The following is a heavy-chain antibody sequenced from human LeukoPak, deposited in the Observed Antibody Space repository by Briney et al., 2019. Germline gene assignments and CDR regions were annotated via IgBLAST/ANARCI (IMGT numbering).Heavy chain of an antibody. V-gene: IGHV4-39*01. CDR3: ARNYDFWSGKTFGLDP. Sequence: SETLSLTCTVSGGSISSSSYYWGWIRQPPGKGLEWIGSIYYSGSTYYNPSLKSRVTISVDTSKNQFSLKLSSVTAADTAVYYCARNYDFWSGKTFGLDPWGQGTLVTVSS. CDR1: GGSISSSSYY. D-gene: IGHD3-3*01. J-gene: IGHJ5*02. CDR2: IYYSGST.